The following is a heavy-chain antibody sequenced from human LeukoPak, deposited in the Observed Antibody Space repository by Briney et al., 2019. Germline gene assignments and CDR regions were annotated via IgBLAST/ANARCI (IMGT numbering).Heavy chain of an antibody. J-gene: IGHJ4*02. CDR1: ALTFSSYS. CDR3: AKDHFPYYYDSSGLLDY. CDR2: ISSSSSYI. D-gene: IGHD3-22*01. V-gene: IGHV3-21*04. Sequence: GGSLRLTCAASALTFSSYSMDWVRQAPGKGLEWVSCISSSSSYIYYADSVKGRFTISRDNAKNSLYLQMNSLRAEDTALYYCAKDHFPYYYDSSGLLDYWGQGTLVTVSS.